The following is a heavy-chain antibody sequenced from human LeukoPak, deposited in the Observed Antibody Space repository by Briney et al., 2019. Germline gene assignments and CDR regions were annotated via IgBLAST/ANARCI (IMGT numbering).Heavy chain of an antibody. D-gene: IGHD1-26*01. V-gene: IGHV3-21*01. CDR2: ISSSSSYI. CDR1: GFTFSSYS. Sequence: GGSLRLSCAASGFTFSSYSMNWVRQAPGKGLGWVSSISSSSSYIYYADSVKGRFTISRDNSKNTLYLQMNSLRAEDTAAYYCARALGIIPYSGINYWGQGTLVTVSS. J-gene: IGHJ4*02. CDR3: ARALGIIPYSGINY.